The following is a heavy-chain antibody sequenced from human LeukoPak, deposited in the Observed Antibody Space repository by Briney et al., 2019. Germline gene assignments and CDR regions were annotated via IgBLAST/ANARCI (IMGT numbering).Heavy chain of an antibody. J-gene: IGHJ5*02. CDR1: GYSFTSYW. Sequence: GESLKISCKGSGYSFTSYWIGWVRQMPGKGLEWMGIIYPGDSDTRYSPSFQGQVTISADKSISTAYLQWSSLKASDTAMYYCARDFGVGEFTNWFDPWGQGTLVTVSS. V-gene: IGHV5-51*01. CDR2: IYPGDSDT. CDR3: ARDFGVGEFTNWFDP. D-gene: IGHD3-10*01.